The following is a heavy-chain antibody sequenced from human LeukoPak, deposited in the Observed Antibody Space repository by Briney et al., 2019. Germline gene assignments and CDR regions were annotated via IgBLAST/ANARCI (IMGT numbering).Heavy chain of an antibody. J-gene: IGHJ6*03. Sequence: GGSLRLSCAASGFTFSSYGVHWVRQAPGKGLEWVAVISYDGSNKYYADSVKGRFTISRDNSKNTLYLQMNSLRAEDTAVYYCAKQGVYGVPRGYYYYYMDVWGKGTTVTISS. CDR2: ISYDGSNK. CDR3: AKQGVYGVPRGYYYYYMDV. D-gene: IGHD4-17*01. CDR1: GFTFSSYG. V-gene: IGHV3-30*18.